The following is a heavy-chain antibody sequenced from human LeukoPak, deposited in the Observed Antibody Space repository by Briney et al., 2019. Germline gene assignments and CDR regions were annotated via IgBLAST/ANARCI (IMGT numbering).Heavy chain of an antibody. V-gene: IGHV3-23*01. Sequence: GGSLRLSCAASGFTFSSYAMSWVRQAPGKGLEWVSAISGSGGSTYYADSVKGRFTISRDNAKNTLYLQMNSLRAEDTAVYYCARAGPGGGYYYWGQGTLVVVSS. CDR1: GFTFSSYA. CDR2: ISGSGGST. CDR3: ARAGPGGGYYY. J-gene: IGHJ4*02. D-gene: IGHD5-12*01.